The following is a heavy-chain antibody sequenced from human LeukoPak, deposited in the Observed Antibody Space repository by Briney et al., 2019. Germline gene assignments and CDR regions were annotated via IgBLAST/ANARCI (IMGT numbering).Heavy chain of an antibody. CDR1: GFTFDDYA. D-gene: IGHD3-22*01. CDR2: ISWNSGSI. J-gene: IGHJ4*02. Sequence: PAGSLRLSCPASGFTFDDYAMHWVRQGPGKGLEWVSGISWNSGSIGYADSVKGRFTISRDNAKNSLYLQMNSLRAEDTALYYCAKDIGWLGQSCFDYWGQGTLVTVSS. CDR3: AKDIGWLGQSCFDY. V-gene: IGHV3-9*01.